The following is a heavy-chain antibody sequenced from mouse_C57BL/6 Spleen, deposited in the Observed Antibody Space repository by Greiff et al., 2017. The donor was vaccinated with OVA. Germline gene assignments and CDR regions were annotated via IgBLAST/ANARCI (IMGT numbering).Heavy chain of an antibody. Sequence: EVQLVESGGGLVQPKGSLKLSCAASGFSFNTYAMNWVRQAPGKGLEWVARIRSKSNNYATYYDDSVKDRFTISRDDSESMLYLQMNNLKTEATALYDSERGGPYSAMDYWGQGTSVTVSS. D-gene: IGHD1-1*02. CDR3: ERGGPYSAMDY. V-gene: IGHV10-1*01. J-gene: IGHJ4*01. CDR2: IRSKSNNYAT. CDR1: GFSFNTYA.